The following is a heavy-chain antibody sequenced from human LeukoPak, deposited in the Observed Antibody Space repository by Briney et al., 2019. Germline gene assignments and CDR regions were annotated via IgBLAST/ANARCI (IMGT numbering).Heavy chain of an antibody. J-gene: IGHJ4*02. CDR3: ARSPDSDRLDY. V-gene: IGHV4-39*07. CDR1: GGSISSSSYY. CDR2: IYTSGST. D-gene: IGHD3-22*01. Sequence: SETLSLTCTVSGGSISSSSYYWGWIRQPPGKGLEWIGRIYTSGSTNYNPSLKSRVTISGDTSKNQFSLKLSSVTAADTAVYYCARSPDSDRLDYWGQGTLVTVSS.